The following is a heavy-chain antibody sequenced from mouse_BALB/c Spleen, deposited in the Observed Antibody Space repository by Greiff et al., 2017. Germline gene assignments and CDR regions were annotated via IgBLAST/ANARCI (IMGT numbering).Heavy chain of an antibody. CDR2: IWAGGST. J-gene: IGHJ4*01. CDR3: ARDQNYGSYYAMDY. CDR1: GFSLTSYG. D-gene: IGHD2-1*01. V-gene: IGHV2-9*02. Sequence: VQLQESGPGLVAPSQSLSITCTVSGFSLTSYGVHWVRQPPGKGLEWLGVIWAGGSTNYNSAVMSRLSISKDNSKSQVFLTMNSLQTDDTAMYYCARDQNYGSYYAMDYWGQGTSDTVSS.